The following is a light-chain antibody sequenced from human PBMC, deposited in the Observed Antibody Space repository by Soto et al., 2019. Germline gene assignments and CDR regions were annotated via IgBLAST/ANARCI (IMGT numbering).Light chain of an antibody. CDR1: QSVSSY. J-gene: IGKJ4*01. Sequence: DIVFTHSPATLSLSPGERATRSCRASQSVSSYLAWYQQKPGQAPRLLIYDASNRATGIPARFSGSGSGTDFTLTISSLEPEDFAVYYCQQRSNWPLTFGGGTKVDI. V-gene: IGKV3-11*01. CDR3: QQRSNWPLT. CDR2: DAS.